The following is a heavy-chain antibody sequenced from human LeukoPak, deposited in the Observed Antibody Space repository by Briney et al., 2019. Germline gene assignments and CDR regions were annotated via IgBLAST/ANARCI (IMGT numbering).Heavy chain of an antibody. J-gene: IGHJ5*02. V-gene: IGHV4-59*01. D-gene: IGHD6-13*01. CDR3: ARERYSSSWHKGWFDP. CDR1: GGSISSYY. CDR2: IYYSGST. Sequence: SETLSLTCTVAGGSISSYYWSWIRQPPGKGLEWIGYIYYSGSTNYNPSLKSRVTISVDTSKNQFSLKLSSVTAADMAVYYRARERYSSSWHKGWFDPWGQGTLVTLSS.